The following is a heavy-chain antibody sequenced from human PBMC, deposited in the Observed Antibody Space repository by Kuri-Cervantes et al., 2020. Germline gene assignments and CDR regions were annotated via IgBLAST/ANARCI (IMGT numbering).Heavy chain of an antibody. D-gene: IGHD6-13*01. CDR1: GFTFNSYW. CDR2: IKHDGSEK. V-gene: IGHV3-7*01. J-gene: IGHJ6*02. Sequence: LSLTCAASGFTFNSYWMSWVRQAPGKGLEWVANIKHDGSEKNYVDSVKGRFSISRDNAKNSLYLQMNSLRAEDTAVYYCAKDRVAAGSYYYYGMDVWGQGTTVTVSS. CDR3: AKDRVAAGSYYYYGMDV.